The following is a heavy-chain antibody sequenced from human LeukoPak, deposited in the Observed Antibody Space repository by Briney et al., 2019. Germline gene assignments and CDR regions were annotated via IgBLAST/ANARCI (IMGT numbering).Heavy chain of an antibody. CDR3: AREYSNYGSLSYGMTS. V-gene: IGHV3-66*02. J-gene: IGHJ6*02. Sequence: GGSLRLSCAASGFTVSSNYMSWVRQAPGKGLEWVSVIYSGGSTYYADSVKGRFTISRDNSKNTLYPQMNSLRAEDTAVYYCAREYSNYGSLSYGMTSGAKGPRSPSP. D-gene: IGHD4-11*01. CDR2: IYSGGST. CDR1: GFTVSSNY.